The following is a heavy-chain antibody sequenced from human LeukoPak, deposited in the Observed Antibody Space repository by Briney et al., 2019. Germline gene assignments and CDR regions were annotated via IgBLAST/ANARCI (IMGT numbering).Heavy chain of an antibody. J-gene: IGHJ4*02. Sequence: GGSLRPSFPAPGSSFSSYSMTWVRQAPGKGRGWVAYIRRSGSPIYYADSVKGRFTISRDNAKNSLYLQMNSLRDEDTAVYHCVRDPDALDYWGQGTLVTVSS. CDR1: GSSFSSYS. CDR3: VRDPDALDY. CDR2: IRRSGSPI. V-gene: IGHV3-48*02.